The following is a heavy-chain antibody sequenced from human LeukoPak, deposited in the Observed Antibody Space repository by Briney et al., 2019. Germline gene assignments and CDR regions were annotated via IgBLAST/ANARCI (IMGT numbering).Heavy chain of an antibody. D-gene: IGHD2-15*01. CDR1: GGSISSYY. J-gene: IGHJ6*02. CDR3: ARVAGTYYYYYGMDV. Sequence: SETLSLTCTVSGGSISSYYWSWIRQPAGKGLEWIGRIHTSGSTNYNPSLKSRVAMSVDTSKNQFSLKLSSVTAADTAVYYCARVAGTYYYYYGMDVWGQGTTVTVSS. V-gene: IGHV4-4*07. CDR2: IHTSGST.